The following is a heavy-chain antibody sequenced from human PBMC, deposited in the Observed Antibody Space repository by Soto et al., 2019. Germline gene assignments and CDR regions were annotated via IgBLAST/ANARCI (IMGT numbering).Heavy chain of an antibody. CDR2: IYFSGST. D-gene: IGHD1-26*01. CDR1: GGSISSSNYY. CDR3: ARRLVGSGSYYLFDY. J-gene: IGHJ4*02. Sequence: SETLSLTCTVSGGSISSSNYYWGWIRQPPGKGLEWIGSIYFSGSTYNNPSLKSRVTISVHTSKNQFSLKLSSVTAADTAVYYCARRLVGSGSYYLFDYWGQGTLVTVSS. V-gene: IGHV4-39*01.